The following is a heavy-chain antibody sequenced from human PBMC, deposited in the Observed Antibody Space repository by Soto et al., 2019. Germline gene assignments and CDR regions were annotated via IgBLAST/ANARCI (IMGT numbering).Heavy chain of an antibody. V-gene: IGHV1-58*02. CDR3: AATIISSSADYYYMDV. Sequence: ASVKVSCKPSGFTFTSSVMQWVRQARGQSLEWIGWIVVGSGNTYYAQKFQERVTITRDMSTSTAYMELTSLRFEDTAVYYCAATIISSSADYYYMDVWGRGTTVTV. CDR2: IVVGSGNT. D-gene: IGHD6-6*01. CDR1: GFTFTSSV. J-gene: IGHJ6*03.